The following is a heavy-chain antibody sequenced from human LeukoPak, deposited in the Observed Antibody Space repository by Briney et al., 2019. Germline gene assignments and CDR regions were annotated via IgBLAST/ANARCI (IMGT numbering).Heavy chain of an antibody. Sequence: PGGSLRLSCAATGFTFSSYGMSWVRQAPVKGLEWVSAISGSGGSTYYADSVKGRFTISRDNSKNTLYLQMNSLRAEDTAVYYCAKDRSFVVVTAGFDYWGQGTLVTVSS. D-gene: IGHD2-21*02. CDR1: GFTFSSYG. CDR2: ISGSGGST. CDR3: AKDRSFVVVTAGFDY. V-gene: IGHV3-23*01. J-gene: IGHJ4*02.